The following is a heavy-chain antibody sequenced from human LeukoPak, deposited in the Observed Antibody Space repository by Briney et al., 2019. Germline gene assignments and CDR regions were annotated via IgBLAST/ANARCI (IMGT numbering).Heavy chain of an antibody. V-gene: IGHV1-2*06. CDR2: INPNSGGT. D-gene: IGHD3-22*01. CDR3: ARDGQYYYDSSGDDAFDI. CDR1: GYTFTGYY. Sequence: ASVKVSCKASGYTFTGYYMHWVRQAPGQGLEWMGRINPNSGGTNYAQKFQGRVTMTRDTSISTAYMELSRLRSADTAVYYCARDGQYYYDSSGDDAFDIWGQGTMVTVSS. J-gene: IGHJ3*02.